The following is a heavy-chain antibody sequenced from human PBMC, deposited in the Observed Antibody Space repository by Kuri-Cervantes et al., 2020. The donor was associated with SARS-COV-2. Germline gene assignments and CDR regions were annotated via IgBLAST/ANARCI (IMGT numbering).Heavy chain of an antibody. Sequence: GESLKISCSASGFTFSSYAMHWVRQAPGKGLEYVSAISSNGGSTYYADSVKGRFTISRDNSKNTLYLQMSRLRAEDTAVYYCVKGSSSWYDFWFDPWGQGTLVTVSS. J-gene: IGHJ5*02. V-gene: IGHV3-64D*08. CDR3: VKGSSSWYDFWFDP. D-gene: IGHD6-13*01. CDR2: ISSNGGST. CDR1: GFTFSSYA.